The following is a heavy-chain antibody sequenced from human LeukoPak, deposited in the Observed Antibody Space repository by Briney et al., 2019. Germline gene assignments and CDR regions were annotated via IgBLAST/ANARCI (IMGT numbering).Heavy chain of an antibody. D-gene: IGHD6-19*01. J-gene: IGHJ4*02. Sequence: GGSLRLSCAASGFTFSSYDMSWVRQAPGKGLEWVSVISGSGGSTYYADSVKGRFTISRDNSKNTLYLQMNSLRAEDTAVYYCAKSDSSGWFYFDYWGQGTLVTVSS. CDR1: GFTFSSYD. CDR3: AKSDSSGWFYFDY. CDR2: ISGSGGST. V-gene: IGHV3-23*01.